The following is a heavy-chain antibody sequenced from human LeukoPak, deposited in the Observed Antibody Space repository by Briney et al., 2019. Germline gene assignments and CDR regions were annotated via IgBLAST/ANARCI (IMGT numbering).Heavy chain of an antibody. CDR1: GFPFSSYG. V-gene: IGHV3-30*02. CDR2: IRYDGSNK. D-gene: IGHD3-3*01. J-gene: IGHJ6*03. Sequence: PGGSLRLSCAASGFPFSSYGMHWVRQAPGKGLEWVAFIRYDGSNKYYADSVKGRFTISRDNSKNTLYLQMNSLRAEDTAVYYCAKDARRFLGCYYYMDVWGKGATVTVSS. CDR3: AKDARRFLGCYYYMDV.